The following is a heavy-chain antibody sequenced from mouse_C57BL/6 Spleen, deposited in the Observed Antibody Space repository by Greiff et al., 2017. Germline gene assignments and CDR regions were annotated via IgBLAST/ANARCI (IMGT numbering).Heavy chain of an antibody. Sequence: VQLQQSGPELVKPGASVKIPCKASGYTFTDYNMDWVKQSHGKSLEWIGDINPNNGGTNYNQKFKGKATLTVDKSSSTAYMELRSLTSEDTAVYYCARSYYGNPVFGYWGQGTTLTVSS. CDR3: ARSYYGNPVFGY. CDR1: GYTFTDYN. V-gene: IGHV1-18*01. D-gene: IGHD2-10*01. CDR2: INPNNGGT. J-gene: IGHJ2*01.